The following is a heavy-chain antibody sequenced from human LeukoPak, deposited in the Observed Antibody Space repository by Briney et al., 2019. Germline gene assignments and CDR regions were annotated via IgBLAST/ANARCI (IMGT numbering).Heavy chain of an antibody. D-gene: IGHD3-3*01. V-gene: IGHV4-4*07. CDR2: IYTSGST. Sequence: SETLSLTCTVSGGSISNYYWSWIRQPAGKGLEWIGRIYTSGSTNYNPSLKSRVTISVDTSKNHFSLKLSSVTAADTAVYYCARDFRGGYDFWSGYYTPYYFDYWGQGTLVTVSP. CDR1: GGSISNYY. CDR3: ARDFRGGYDFWSGYYTPYYFDY. J-gene: IGHJ4*02.